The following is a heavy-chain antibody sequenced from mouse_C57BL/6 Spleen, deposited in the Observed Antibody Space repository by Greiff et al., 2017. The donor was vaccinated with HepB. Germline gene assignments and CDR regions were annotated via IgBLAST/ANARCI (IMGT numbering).Heavy chain of an antibody. V-gene: IGHV1-7*01. CDR3: ARGLLRYQAWFAY. Sequence: QVQLQQSGAELAKPGASVKLSCKASGYTFTSYWMHWVKQRPGQGLEWIGYINPSSGYTKYNQKFKDKATLTADKSSSTAYMQLSSLTYEDSAVYYCARGLLRYQAWFAYWGQGTLVTVSA. D-gene: IGHD1-1*01. CDR1: GYTFTSYW. CDR2: INPSSGYT. J-gene: IGHJ3*01.